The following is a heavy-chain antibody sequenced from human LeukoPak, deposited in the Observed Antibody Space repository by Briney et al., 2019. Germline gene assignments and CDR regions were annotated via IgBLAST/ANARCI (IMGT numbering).Heavy chain of an antibody. D-gene: IGHD3-9*01. CDR1: GYSFTSYW. V-gene: IGHV5-51*01. Sequence: GESLKISCKGSGYSFTSYWIGWVRQMPGKGLEWMGIIYPGDSDTRYSPSFQGQVTISADKSISTAYLQWSSLKASDTATYYCARQNDILTGYSDYWGQGTLVTVSS. J-gene: IGHJ4*02. CDR3: ARQNDILTGYSDY. CDR2: IYPGDSDT.